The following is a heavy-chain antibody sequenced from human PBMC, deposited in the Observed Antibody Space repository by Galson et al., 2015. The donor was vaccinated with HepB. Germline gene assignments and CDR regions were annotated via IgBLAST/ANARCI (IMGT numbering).Heavy chain of an antibody. D-gene: IGHD2-8*01. CDR3: ARGMAVKDYFDY. CDR2: IWYDGINK. J-gene: IGHJ4*02. V-gene: IGHV3-33*01. CDR1: GFTFSNYG. Sequence: SLRLSCAASGFTFSNYGMDWVRQAPGKGLEWVAVIWYDGINKYYADSVKGRFTISRDNSKNTLYLQMNSLRAEDTAVYYCARGMAVKDYFDYWGQGTLVTVSS.